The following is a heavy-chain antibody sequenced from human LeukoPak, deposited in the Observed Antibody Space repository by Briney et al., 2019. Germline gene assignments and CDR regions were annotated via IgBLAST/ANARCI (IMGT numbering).Heavy chain of an antibody. D-gene: IGHD3-10*01. V-gene: IGHV1-69*13. CDR1: GGTFSSYA. CDR3: ARGENLWFGELLYPLDY. Sequence: SVKVSCKASGGTFSSYAISWVRQAPGQGLEWMGGIIPIFGTANYAQKFQGRVTITADESTSTAYMELSSLRSEDTAVHYCARGENLWFGELLYPLDYWGQGTLVTVPS. CDR2: IIPIFGTA. J-gene: IGHJ4*02.